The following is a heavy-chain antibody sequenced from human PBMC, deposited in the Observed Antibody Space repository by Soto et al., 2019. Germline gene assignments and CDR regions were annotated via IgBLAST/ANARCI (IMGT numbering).Heavy chain of an antibody. CDR2: IYYSGST. CDR1: GGSISSGDYY. V-gene: IGHV4-31*03. Sequence: VQLQESGPGLVRPSQTLSLTCTVSGGSISSGDYYWNWIRQHPGKGLEWIGYIYYSGSTYYNPSLKSRLTISVDTSKNQFSLKLSSVTAADTAMYYCARGIGFCSSTSCYEIDPWGQGTLVTVSS. D-gene: IGHD2-2*03. J-gene: IGHJ5*02. CDR3: ARGIGFCSSTSCYEIDP.